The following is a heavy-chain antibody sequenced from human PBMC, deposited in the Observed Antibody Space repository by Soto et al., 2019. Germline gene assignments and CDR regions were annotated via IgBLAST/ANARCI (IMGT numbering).Heavy chain of an antibody. D-gene: IGHD3-22*01. CDR1: GGTFSSYA. J-gene: IGHJ3*02. V-gene: IGHV1-69*13. Sequence: SVKVSCKASGGTFSSYAISWVRQAPGQGLEWMGGIIPIFGTANYAQKFQGRVTITADESTSTAYMELSSLRSEDTAVYYCARAYYYDSSGYFPDAFDIWGQGTMVTVSS. CDR3: ARAYYYDSSGYFPDAFDI. CDR2: IIPIFGTA.